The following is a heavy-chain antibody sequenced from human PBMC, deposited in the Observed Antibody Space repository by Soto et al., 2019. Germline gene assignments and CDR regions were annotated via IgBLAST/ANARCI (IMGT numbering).Heavy chain of an antibody. CDR2: IYWDDDD. CDR1: GFSLDTIGVG. V-gene: IGHV2-5*02. CDR3: THCTYDFSSASVYYFDS. Sequence: QITLKESGPTLMKPTQTLTLTCTFSGFSLDTIGVGVGWIRQPPGKALEWLALIYWDDDDRYSPSLKSRLTVTKDTSINQVVLTLANVDPVDTATYYCTHCTYDFSSASVYYFDSWGQGTPVTVSS. D-gene: IGHD3-3*01. J-gene: IGHJ4*02.